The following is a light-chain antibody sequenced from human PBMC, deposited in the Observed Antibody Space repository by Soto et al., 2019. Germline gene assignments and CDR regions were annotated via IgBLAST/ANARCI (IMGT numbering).Light chain of an antibody. J-gene: IGKJ3*01. CDR3: QQYYSYPRT. Sequence: DIQMTQSPSSLSASVGDRVTITCRASQSISSYLNWYQQKPGKAPKLLIYAASSLQSGVPSRFSGSGSGTDFTLTISCLQSEDFATYYCQQYYSYPRTFGPGTKVDIK. CDR2: AAS. CDR1: QSISSY. V-gene: IGKV1-39*01.